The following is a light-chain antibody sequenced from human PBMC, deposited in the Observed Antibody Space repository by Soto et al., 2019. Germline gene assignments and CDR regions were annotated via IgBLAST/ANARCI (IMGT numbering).Light chain of an antibody. Sequence: QSALTQPPSASGTPGQRVTISCSGSSSNIGSNTVHWYQQLPGTAPKLLIYGNSNRPSGVPDRFSGSKSGTSASLAITGLQAEDEADYYCQSYDSSLSGYVFGTGTKVTV. CDR1: SSNIGSNT. CDR3: QSYDSSLSGYV. CDR2: GNS. V-gene: IGLV1-40*01. J-gene: IGLJ1*01.